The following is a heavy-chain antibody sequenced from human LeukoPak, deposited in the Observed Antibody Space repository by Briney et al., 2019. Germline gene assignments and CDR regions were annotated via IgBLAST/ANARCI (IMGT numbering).Heavy chain of an antibody. CDR3: AKGYFDWLLMDYYYYMDV. Sequence: PGGSLRLSCAASGFTFSSYAMSWVRQAPGKGLEWVSAISGSGGSTYYADSVKGRFTISRDNSKNTLYLQMNSLRAEDTAVYYCAKGYFDWLLMDYYYYMDVWGKGTTVTVSS. CDR2: ISGSGGST. J-gene: IGHJ6*03. CDR1: GFTFSSYA. D-gene: IGHD3-9*01. V-gene: IGHV3-23*01.